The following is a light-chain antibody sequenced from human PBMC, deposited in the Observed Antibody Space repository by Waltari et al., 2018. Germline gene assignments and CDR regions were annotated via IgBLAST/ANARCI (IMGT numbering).Light chain of an antibody. J-gene: IGLJ2*01. CDR1: SSDVGGYNY. V-gene: IGLV2-11*01. CDR3: CSYAGSYVV. CDR2: DVS. Sequence: QSALTQPRSVSGSPGQSVTISCTGTSSDVGGYNYVSWYQQHPGKAPKLMIYDVSKRPSACPDRCSGSKSGNTASLTISGLQAEEEAEYYCCSYAGSYVVFGGGTKLTVL.